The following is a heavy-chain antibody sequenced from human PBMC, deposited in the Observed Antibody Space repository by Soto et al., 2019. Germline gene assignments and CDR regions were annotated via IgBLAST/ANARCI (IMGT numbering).Heavy chain of an antibody. V-gene: IGHV4-4*02. CDR3: VRSVGWYEIDY. CDR1: GVSISSNYY. D-gene: IGHD6-19*01. CDR2: ISHIGSV. Sequence: QVLLQESGPGLVQPSGTLSLSCAVSGVSISSNYYWGWVRQSPGKGLEWLGDISHIGSVNYSPSLMSRVTISMDRSENQCSLKLNSVTAADTAVYYCVRSVGWYEIDYLGQGTLVIVSS. J-gene: IGHJ4*02.